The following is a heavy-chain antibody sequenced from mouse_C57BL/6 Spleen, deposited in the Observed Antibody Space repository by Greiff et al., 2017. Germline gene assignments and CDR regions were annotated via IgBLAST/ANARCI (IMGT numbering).Heavy chain of an antibody. CDR2: ISYDGSN. V-gene: IGHV3-6*01. Sequence: EVKLMESGPGLVKPSQSLSLTCSVTGYSITSGYYWNWIRQFPGNKLEWMGYISYDGSNNYNPPLKNRISITRDTSKNQFFLKLNSVTTEDTATYYCAREDYGYDTWFAYWGQGTLVTVSA. D-gene: IGHD2-2*01. CDR3: AREDYGYDTWFAY. J-gene: IGHJ3*01. CDR1: GYSITSGYY.